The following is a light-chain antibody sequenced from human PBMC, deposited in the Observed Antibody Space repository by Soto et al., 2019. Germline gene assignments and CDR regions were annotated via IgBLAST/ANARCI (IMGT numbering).Light chain of an antibody. CDR2: DVS. J-gene: IGLJ3*02. V-gene: IGLV2-14*02. CDR3: SSYTNTSTLV. Sequence: QSVLTQPASVSGSPGQSITISCTGTSSDVGAYNLVSWYQQHPGRAPKLFIFDVSDRPSVVSDRFSGSKSGNTASLTISGLQAEDEASYYCSSYTNTSTLVFGGGTKLTVL. CDR1: SSDVGAYNL.